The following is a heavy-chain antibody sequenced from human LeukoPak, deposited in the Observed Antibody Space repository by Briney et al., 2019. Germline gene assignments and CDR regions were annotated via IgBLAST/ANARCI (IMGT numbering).Heavy chain of an antibody. Sequence: PSETLSLTCTVSGGSISSSSYYWGWIRQPPGKGLECIGSIYYSGSTYYNPSLKSRVTISVDTSKNQFSLKLSSVTAADTAVYYCARRRGGDYGMYYYYYMDVWGKGTTVTVSS. CDR3: ARRRGGDYGMYYYYYMDV. J-gene: IGHJ6*03. CDR1: GGSISSSSYY. CDR2: IYYSGST. D-gene: IGHD4-17*01. V-gene: IGHV4-39*07.